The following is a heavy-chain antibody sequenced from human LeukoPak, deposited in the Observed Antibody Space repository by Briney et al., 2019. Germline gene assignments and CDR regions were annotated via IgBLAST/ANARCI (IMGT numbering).Heavy chain of an antibody. CDR3: ARLTRRSGNYFDS. D-gene: IGHD1-1*01. J-gene: IGHJ4*02. CDR2: IYNGVNT. Sequence: PSETLSLTCTVSGASVSSASYWTWIRQPPGKGVEWIAHIYNGVNTNYNPPLKRRVTISVDTSKNQFSLRLNSVTAADPAVYSCARLTRRSGNYFDSWGQGTLVTVSS. V-gene: IGHV4-61*01. CDR1: GASVSSASY.